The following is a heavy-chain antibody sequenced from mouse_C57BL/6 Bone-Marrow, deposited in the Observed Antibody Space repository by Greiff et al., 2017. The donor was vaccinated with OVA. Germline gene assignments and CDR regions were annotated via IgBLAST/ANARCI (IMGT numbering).Heavy chain of an antibody. CDR1: GYAFSSSW. CDR3: ARRIICGYLGY. CDR2: LYPGDGDT. D-gene: IGHD5-2*01. J-gene: IGHJ2*01. V-gene: IGHV1-82*01. Sequence: VKLMESGPELVKPGASVKISCKASGYAFSSSWMNWVKQRPGKGLEWIGRLYPGDGDTNYNGKFKGKATLTADKSSSTAYMQLSSLTSEDSAVYFCARRIICGYLGYRGQGTTLTVSS.